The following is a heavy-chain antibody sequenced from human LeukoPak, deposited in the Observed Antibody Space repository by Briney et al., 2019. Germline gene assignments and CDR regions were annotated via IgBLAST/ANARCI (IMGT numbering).Heavy chain of an antibody. J-gene: IGHJ4*02. CDR1: GYTFTSYG. Sequence: GASVKVSCKASGYTFTSYGISWVRQAPGPGLEWMGWISAYNGNTNYAQKLQGRVTMTTDTSTSTAYMELRSLRSDDTAVYYCARSSLYSSSSSFDYWGQGTLVTVSS. CDR3: ARSSLYSSSSSFDY. D-gene: IGHD6-6*01. CDR2: ISAYNGNT. V-gene: IGHV1-18*01.